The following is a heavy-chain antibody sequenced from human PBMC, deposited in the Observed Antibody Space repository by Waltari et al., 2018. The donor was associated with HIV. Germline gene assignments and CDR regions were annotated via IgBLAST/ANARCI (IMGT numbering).Heavy chain of an antibody. Sequence: QVQLVQSGADVKKPGASVKVSCQTSGYTFSSHYVHWVRQAPGQGLEWMGIINPSGGSTTYAQKLQGRITLTRDTSTSTVYMELSSLKSEDTAVYYCAKEGGSRRLDIWGQGTLITVSS. CDR2: INPSGGST. CDR1: GYTFSSHY. V-gene: IGHV1-46*04. J-gene: IGHJ1*01. D-gene: IGHD6-25*01. CDR3: AKEGGSRRLDI.